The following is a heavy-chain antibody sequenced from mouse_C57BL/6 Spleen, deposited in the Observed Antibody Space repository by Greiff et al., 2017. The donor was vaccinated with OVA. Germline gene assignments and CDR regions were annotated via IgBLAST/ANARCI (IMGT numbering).Heavy chain of an antibody. Sequence: EVQVVESGGGLVKPGGSLKLSCAASGFTFSDYGMHWVRQAPEKGLEWVAYISSGSSTIYYADTVKGRFTISRDNAKNTLFLQMTSLRSEDTAMYYCARGGYYGLYAMDYWGQGTSVTVSS. CDR2: ISSGSSTI. CDR1: GFTFSDYG. CDR3: ARGGYYGLYAMDY. D-gene: IGHD1-1*01. J-gene: IGHJ4*01. V-gene: IGHV5-17*01.